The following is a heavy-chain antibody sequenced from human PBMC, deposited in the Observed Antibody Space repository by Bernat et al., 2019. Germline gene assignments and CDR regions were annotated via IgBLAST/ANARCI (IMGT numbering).Heavy chain of an antibody. CDR3: ARVGANSCYYLPYAFNI. CDR2: IYYSGST. V-gene: IGHV4-59*01. J-gene: IGHJ3*02. Sequence: QVQLQESGPGLVKPSETLSLTCTVSGGSINSYYWSWIRQPPGKGLEWIGYIYYSGSTDYNPSLKSRVTISVDTSKKRFSLKLSSVIAADTAMYYCARVGANSCYYLPYAFNIWGQGTMVTVSS. D-gene: IGHD3-22*01. CDR1: GGSINSYY.